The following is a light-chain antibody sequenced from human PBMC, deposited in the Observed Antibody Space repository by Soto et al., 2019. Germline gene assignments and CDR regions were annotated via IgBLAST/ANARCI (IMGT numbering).Light chain of an antibody. V-gene: IGKV4-1*01. CDR3: QQYYSTPHT. Sequence: DVVMTQSPDSLAVSLGERATINCKSSQSVLYNSNNKNYLAWYQQKPRQPPKLLIYWASTRESGVPDRFSGSGSGTDFTLTISSLQAEDVAVYLCQQYYSTPHTFGQGTKLEIK. J-gene: IGKJ2*01. CDR1: QSVLYNSNNKNY. CDR2: WAS.